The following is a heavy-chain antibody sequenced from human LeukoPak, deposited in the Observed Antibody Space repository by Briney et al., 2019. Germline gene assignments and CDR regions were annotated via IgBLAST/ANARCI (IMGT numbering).Heavy chain of an antibody. CDR3: ARGRGYYHYYCMDV. CDR1: GGSFSGYY. J-gene: IGHJ6*03. Sequence: SETLSLTCAVYGGSFSGYYWSWIRQPPGKGLEWIGEINHSGSTNYNPSLKSRVTISVDTSKNQFSLKLGSVTAADTAVYYCARGRGYYHYYCMDVWGKGTTVTVSS. CDR2: INHSGST. V-gene: IGHV4-34*01. D-gene: IGHD3-3*01.